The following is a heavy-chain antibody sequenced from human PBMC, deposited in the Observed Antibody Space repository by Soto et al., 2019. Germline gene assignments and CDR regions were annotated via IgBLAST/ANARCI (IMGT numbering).Heavy chain of an antibody. D-gene: IGHD3-3*01. J-gene: IGHJ5*02. CDR1: GYTFTSYD. Sequence: ASVKVSCKASGYTFTSYDINWVRQATGQGLEWMGWMNPNSGNTGYAQKFQGRVTMTRNTSISTAYMELSSLRSEDTAVYYCARAGTTPLNYDLRRNRWFDPWGQGNMVTVYS. CDR2: MNPNSGNT. V-gene: IGHV1-8*01. CDR3: ARAGTTPLNYDLRRNRWFDP.